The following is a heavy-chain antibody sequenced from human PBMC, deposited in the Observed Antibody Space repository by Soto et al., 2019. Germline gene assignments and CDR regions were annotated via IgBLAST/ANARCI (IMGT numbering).Heavy chain of an antibody. Sequence: GASVKVSCKASGYTFTSYGTSWVRQAPGQGLEWMGWISAYNGNTNYAQKLQGRVTMTTDTSTSTAYMELRSLRSDDTAVYYCARDPRVTMARDAFDIWGQGTMVTVSS. CDR3: ARDPRVTMARDAFDI. CDR1: GYTFTSYG. J-gene: IGHJ3*02. CDR2: ISAYNGNT. D-gene: IGHD3-10*01. V-gene: IGHV1-18*01.